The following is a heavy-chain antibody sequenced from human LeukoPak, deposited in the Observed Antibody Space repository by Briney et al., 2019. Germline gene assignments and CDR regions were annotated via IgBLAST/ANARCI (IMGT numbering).Heavy chain of an antibody. CDR2: ITWNSDSI. CDR1: GFTFDDYA. CDR3: AKGGGGRLIYYYYMDV. V-gene: IGHV3-9*03. J-gene: IGHJ6*03. D-gene: IGHD3-16*01. Sequence: PGGSLRLSCAASGFTFDDYAMHWVRQAPGKGLEWVSGITWNSDSIDYADSVKGRFTISRDNAKNSLYLQMNSLRAEDMALYYCAKGGGGRLIYYYYMDVGGKGTTVTVS.